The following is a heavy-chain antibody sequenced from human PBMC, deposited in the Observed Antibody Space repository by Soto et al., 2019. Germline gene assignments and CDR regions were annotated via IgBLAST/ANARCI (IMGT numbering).Heavy chain of an antibody. D-gene: IGHD4-17*01. CDR2: IIPIFGTA. J-gene: IGHJ4*02. CDR3: ARSRHDYGLFDY. V-gene: IGHV1-69*13. Sequence: SVKVSCKASGGTFSSYAISWVRQAPGQGLEWMGGIIPIFGTANYAQKFQGRVTITADGSTSTAYMELSSLGSEDTAVYYCARSRHDYGLFDYWGQGTLVTVSS. CDR1: GGTFSSYA.